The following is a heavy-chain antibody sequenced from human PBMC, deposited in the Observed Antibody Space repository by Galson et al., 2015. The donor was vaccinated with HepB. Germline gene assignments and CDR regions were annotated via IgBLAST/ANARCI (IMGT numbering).Heavy chain of an antibody. CDR3: TRIRGRVTTVGVQRDVFDI. Sequence: PALVKPTQTLTLTCTFSGFSLSTSGMCVSWIRQPPGKALEWLALIDWDGDKYYTASLRTRLTISKDTSRNQVVLTMSNMDPVDTATYYCTRIRGRVTTVGVQRDVFDIWGQGTMVTVSS. CDR2: IDWDGDK. V-gene: IGHV2-70*01. D-gene: IGHD3-3*01. J-gene: IGHJ3*02. CDR1: GFSLSTSGMC.